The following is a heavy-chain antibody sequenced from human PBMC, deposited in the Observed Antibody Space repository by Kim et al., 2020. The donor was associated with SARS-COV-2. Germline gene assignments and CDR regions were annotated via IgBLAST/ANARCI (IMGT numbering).Heavy chain of an antibody. D-gene: IGHD6-13*01. CDR3: ARDPRAAAATIYYYYGMDV. V-gene: IGHV3-48*02. J-gene: IGHJ6*02. Sequence: GRFTISRDNAKNSLYLQMNSLRDEDTAVYYCARDPRAAAATIYYYYGMDVWGQGTTVTVSS.